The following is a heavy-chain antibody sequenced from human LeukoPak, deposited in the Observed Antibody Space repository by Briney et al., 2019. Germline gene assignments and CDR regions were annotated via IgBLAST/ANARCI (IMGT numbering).Heavy chain of an antibody. J-gene: IGHJ4*02. V-gene: IGHV5-51*01. CDR1: GYRFTSYW. CDR3: ARQSGYYRDY. Sequence: GGSLEISFKGSGYRFTSYWIGWVRPMPGKGLEGMGIIYPGDSDTRYSPSFQGQVTISADKSISTAYLQWSSLKASDTAMYYCARQSGYYRDYWGQGTLVTVSS. D-gene: IGHD3-22*01. CDR2: IYPGDSDT.